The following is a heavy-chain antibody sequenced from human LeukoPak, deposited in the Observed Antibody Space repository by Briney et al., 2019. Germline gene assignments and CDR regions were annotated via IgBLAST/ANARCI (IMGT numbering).Heavy chain of an antibody. J-gene: IGHJ4*02. CDR1: GASFSSYY. CDR3: ARGYYDILTGYYTDY. CDR2: IYYGGNT. D-gene: IGHD3-9*01. Sequence: SETLSLTCTVSGASFSSYYWSWIRQPPGEGLEWVGYIYYGGNTNYNPSLKSRITISVDTSKNQFALNLRSVTAADTAVYYCARGYYDILTGYYTDYWGQGTLVTVSS. V-gene: IGHV4-59*01.